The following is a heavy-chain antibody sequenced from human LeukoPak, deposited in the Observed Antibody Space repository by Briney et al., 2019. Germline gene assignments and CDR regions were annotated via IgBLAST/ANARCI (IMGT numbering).Heavy chain of an antibody. CDR3: ATAYGSSWSPYFFDH. D-gene: IGHD6-13*01. V-gene: IGHV3-7*03. J-gene: IGHJ4*02. CDR1: GFALSSHW. CDR2: INQEGSQK. Sequence: GGSLRLSCAASGFALSSHWMTWVRQAPGKGLEWVANINQEGSQKYYVDSLKGRFAISRDNAKNSLYLQMNSLRAEDTAVYYCATAYGSSWSPYFFDHWGQGTLVTVSS.